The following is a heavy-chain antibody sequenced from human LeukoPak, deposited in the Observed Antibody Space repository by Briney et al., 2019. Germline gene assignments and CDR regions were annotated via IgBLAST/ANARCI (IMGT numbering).Heavy chain of an antibody. CDR1: GFTFSAFE. D-gene: IGHD3-9*01. CDR2: IGNNFKT. V-gene: IGHV3-13*01. Sequence: GGSLRLSCTASGFTFSAFEMHWVRQPTGEGLEWVSAIGNNFKTYYLDSVRGRFTISRENAKNSVYLQMNSLRAGDTAVYYCARDLGTDTGYTNRFDLWGRGTLVTVSS. J-gene: IGHJ5*02. CDR3: ARDLGTDTGYTNRFDL.